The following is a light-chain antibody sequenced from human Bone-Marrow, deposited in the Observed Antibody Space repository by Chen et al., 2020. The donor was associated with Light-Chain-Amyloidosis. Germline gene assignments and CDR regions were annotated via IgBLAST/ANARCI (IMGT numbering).Light chain of an antibody. CDR1: NSNIGNNY. Sequence: SVLTQPPSVSAAPGKKVTISCSGSNSNIGNNYVYWYQQLPGKAPKLPTYDNNKRPSGIPDRFSGSKSGTSATLGITGLQTEDEADYYCGTWDSSLSAEVFGGGTKLTVL. CDR3: GTWDSSLSAEV. CDR2: DNN. J-gene: IGLJ2*01. V-gene: IGLV1-51*01.